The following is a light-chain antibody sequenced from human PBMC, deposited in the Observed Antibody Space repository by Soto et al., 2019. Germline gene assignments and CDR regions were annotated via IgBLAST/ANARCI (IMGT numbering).Light chain of an antibody. CDR2: EVS. V-gene: IGLV2-14*01. CDR3: SSFTSTSTLSV. Sequence: QSVLTQPASVSGSPGQSITISCTGTSSDVGGYKYVSWYQQYPGKARKLMIYEVSSRPSGVSNRFSGSKSGNTASLTISGLXAEGEADYYCSSFTSTSTLSVFGSGTKVTVL. J-gene: IGLJ1*01. CDR1: SSDVGGYKY.